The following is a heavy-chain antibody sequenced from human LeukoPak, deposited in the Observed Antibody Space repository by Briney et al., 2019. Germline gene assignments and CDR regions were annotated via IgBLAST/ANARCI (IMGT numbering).Heavy chain of an antibody. Sequence: SGGSLRLSCTAAGFSLSMYWMSWVRQAPGKGLEWVANIRSDGVEKYYVDSVRGRFTISTDTAKNTLYLQMNSLRADDTAVCYCAREFTGYGNTDYWGQGTLVTVSS. CDR2: IRSDGVEK. J-gene: IGHJ4*02. CDR3: AREFTGYGNTDY. D-gene: IGHD5-12*01. CDR1: GFSLSMYW. V-gene: IGHV3-7*03.